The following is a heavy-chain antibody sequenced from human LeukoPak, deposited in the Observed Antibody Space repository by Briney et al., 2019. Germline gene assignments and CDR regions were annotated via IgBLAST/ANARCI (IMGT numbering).Heavy chain of an antibody. Sequence: LGEPLKISWKCSGYSFTSYWIGWVRQMPGKGLEWMGIIYPGDSDTRYSPSFQGQVTISADKSISTAYLQWSSLKASDTAMYYCARLETATTYYFDYWGQGTLVTVSS. V-gene: IGHV5-51*01. CDR3: ARLETATTYYFDY. CDR1: GYSFTSYW. D-gene: IGHD5-24*01. J-gene: IGHJ4*02. CDR2: IYPGDSDT.